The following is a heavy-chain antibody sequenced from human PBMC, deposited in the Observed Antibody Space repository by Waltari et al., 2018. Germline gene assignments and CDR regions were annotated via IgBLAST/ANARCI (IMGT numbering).Heavy chain of an antibody. CDR2: IKQDGSEK. D-gene: IGHD4-17*01. J-gene: IGHJ4*02. V-gene: IGHV3-7*01. Sequence: EVQLVESGGGLVQPGGSRRLSCAASGCTLSNHWLNWVRQAPGKGPEWVANIKQDGSEKYYVDSVKGRLTISRDNAKNSLYLQMNSLRAEDTAVYYCAREGGNGDFGDYWGQGTLVTVSP. CDR1: GCTLSNHW. CDR3: AREGGNGDFGDY.